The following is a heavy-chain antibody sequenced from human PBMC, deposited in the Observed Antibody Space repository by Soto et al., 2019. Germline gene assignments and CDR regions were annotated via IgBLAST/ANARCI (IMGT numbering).Heavy chain of an antibody. CDR2: IWYDGSNK. CDR3: ARVQLRLRSPHLDL. V-gene: IGHV3-33*01. J-gene: IGHJ2*01. D-gene: IGHD1-1*01. CDR1: GFTFSSYG. Sequence: QVQLVESGGGVVQPGRSLRLSCAASGFTFSSYGMHWVRQAPGKGLEWVAVIWYDGSNKYYADSVKGRFTISRDNSKNTLYLQMNSLRAEDTAVYYCARVQLRLRSPHLDLWGRGTLVTVSS.